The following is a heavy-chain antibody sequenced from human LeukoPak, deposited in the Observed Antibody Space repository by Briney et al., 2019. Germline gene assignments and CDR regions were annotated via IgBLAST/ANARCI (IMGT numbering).Heavy chain of an antibody. CDR1: GFTFSSYV. V-gene: IGHV3-23*01. Sequence: GGSLRLSCAPSGFTFSSYVMSWVRPAPGKGVEWGSAISGSGGSTYYADSVKGRFTISRDNSKNTLYLQMNSLRAEDTAVYYCANSIAARRPYDVWGKGTTVTVSS. D-gene: IGHD6-6*01. CDR3: ANSIAARRPYDV. CDR2: ISGSGGST. J-gene: IGHJ6*04.